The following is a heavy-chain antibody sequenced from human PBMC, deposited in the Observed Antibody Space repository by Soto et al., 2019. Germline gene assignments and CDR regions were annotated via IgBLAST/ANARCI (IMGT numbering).Heavy chain of an antibody. V-gene: IGHV3-9*01. CDR3: ARDRTQLWRRGMDV. CDR2: ISWNSGSI. Sequence: EVQLVESGGGLVQPGRSLRLSCAASGFTFDDYAMHWVRQAPGKGLEWVSGISWNSGSIGYADSVKGRFTISRDNAKNSLYLQMNSLRAEDTAVYYCARDRTQLWRRGMDVWGQGTTVTVSS. CDR1: GFTFDDYA. J-gene: IGHJ6*02. D-gene: IGHD5-18*01.